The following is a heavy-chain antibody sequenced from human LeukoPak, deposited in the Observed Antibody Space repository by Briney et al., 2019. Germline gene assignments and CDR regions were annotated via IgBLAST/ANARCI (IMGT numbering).Heavy chain of an antibody. V-gene: IGHV4-39*01. CDR3: ARVFQTRRTYYYDSSGYSYFDY. D-gene: IGHD3-22*01. CDR2: IYYTGST. Sequence: SETLSLTCTVSGGSIRSSSYFWGWIRQPPGKGLEWIGSIYYTGSTHNNPSLKSRVTLSVDTSKNQFSLKLSSVTAADTAVYYCARVFQTRRTYYYDSSGYSYFDYWGQGTLVTVSS. CDR1: GGSIRSSSYF. J-gene: IGHJ4*02.